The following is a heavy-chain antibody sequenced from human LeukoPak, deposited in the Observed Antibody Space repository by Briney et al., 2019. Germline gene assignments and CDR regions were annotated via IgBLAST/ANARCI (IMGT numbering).Heavy chain of an antibody. CDR1: GFTFGDYA. Sequence: GGSLRLSCTASGFTFGDYAMSWVRQAPGKGLEWVGFIRSKAYGGTTEYAASVKGRFTISRDDSKSIAYLQMYSLKTEDTAVYYCTREQVVVYYYYYYMDVWGKGTTVTVSS. J-gene: IGHJ6*03. V-gene: IGHV3-49*04. CDR3: TREQVVVYYYYYYMDV. D-gene: IGHD3-22*01. CDR2: IRSKAYGGTT.